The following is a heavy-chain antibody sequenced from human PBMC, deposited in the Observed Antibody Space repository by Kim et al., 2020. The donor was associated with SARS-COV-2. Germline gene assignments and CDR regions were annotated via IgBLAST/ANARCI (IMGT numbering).Heavy chain of an antibody. V-gene: IGHV3-23*01. D-gene: IGHD3-10*01. CDR3: AKGPISGESLYRLYSYGMDV. Sequence: GGSLRLSCAASGFTLRSYAMSWVRQAPGKGPEWVSGISGSGAATYYADSVKGRFAISRDNSKNTLSLQMNSLRDEDSAVNYCAKGPISGESLYRLYSYGMDVWGQGTTVTVS. J-gene: IGHJ6*02. CDR1: GFTLRSYA. CDR2: ISGSGAAT.